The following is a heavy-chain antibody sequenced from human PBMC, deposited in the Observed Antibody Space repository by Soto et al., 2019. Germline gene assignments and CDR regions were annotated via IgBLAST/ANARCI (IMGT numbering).Heavy chain of an antibody. CDR3: ARDLIAARPEAYYYYGMDV. J-gene: IGHJ6*02. CDR2: IIPIFGTA. Sequence: QVQLVQSGAEVKKPGSSVKVSCKASGGTFSSYAISWVRQAPGQGLEWMGGIIPIFGTANYAQKFQGRVTITADESTSTAYMELSSLRSEDTAVYYWARDLIAARPEAYYYYGMDVWGQGTTVTVSS. D-gene: IGHD6-6*01. V-gene: IGHV1-69*01. CDR1: GGTFSSYA.